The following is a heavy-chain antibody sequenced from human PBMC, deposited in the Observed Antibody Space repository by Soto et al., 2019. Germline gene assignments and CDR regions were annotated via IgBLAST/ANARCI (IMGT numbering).Heavy chain of an antibody. V-gene: IGHV3-9*01. CDR3: AKDRRIAAAGVGGNFDY. Sequence: EVQLVESGGGLVQPGRSLRLSCAASGFTFDDYAMHWVRQAPGKGLEWVSGISWNSGSIGYADSVKGRFTISRDNAKNXXYLQMNSLRAEDTALYYCAKDRRIAAAGVGGNFDYWGQGTLVTVSS. J-gene: IGHJ4*02. CDR2: ISWNSGSI. CDR1: GFTFDDYA. D-gene: IGHD6-13*01.